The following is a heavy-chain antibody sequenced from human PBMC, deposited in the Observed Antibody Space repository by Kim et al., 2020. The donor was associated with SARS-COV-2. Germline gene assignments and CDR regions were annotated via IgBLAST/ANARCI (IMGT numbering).Heavy chain of an antibody. D-gene: IGHD3-10*01. J-gene: IGHJ6*01. CDR1: GYTFTGYY. V-gene: IGHV1-2*02. CDR3: ARDLVVRGAHTIYYYYGMDV. CDR2: INPNSGGT. Sequence: ASVKVSCKASGYTFTGYYMHWVRQAPGQGLEWMGWINPNSGGTNYAQKFQGRVTMTRDTSISTAYMELSRLRSDDTAVYYCARDLVVRGAHTIYYYYGMDVWGKGPRSPSPQ.